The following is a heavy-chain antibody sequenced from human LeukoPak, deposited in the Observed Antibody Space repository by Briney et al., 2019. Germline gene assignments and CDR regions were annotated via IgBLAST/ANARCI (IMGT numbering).Heavy chain of an antibody. V-gene: IGHV3-23*01. D-gene: IGHD3-10*01. CDR1: GFTFSSYA. CDR2: ISGGGGGR. CDR3: AKEATYYYGSGSYTDY. J-gene: IGHJ4*02. Sequence: QPGGSLRLSCAASGFTFSSYAMSWVRQAPGKGLEWVSTISGGGGGRYHADSVKGRFTISRDNSKNTLYLRMSSLRAEDTAVYYCAKEATYYYGSGSYTDYWGLGTLVTVSS.